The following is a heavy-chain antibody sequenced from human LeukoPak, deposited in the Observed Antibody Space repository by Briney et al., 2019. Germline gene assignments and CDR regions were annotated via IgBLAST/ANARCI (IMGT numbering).Heavy chain of an antibody. CDR3: ARDLGIAAAAPFDI. CDR2: IYTSGST. V-gene: IGHV4-4*07. J-gene: IGHJ3*02. D-gene: IGHD6-13*01. CDR1: GGSISSYY. Sequence: SETLSLTCTVSGGSISSYYWSWIRQPAGKGLEWIGRIYTSGSTNYNPSLKSRVTMSVDTSKNQFSLKLSSVTAADTAVYYCARDLGIAAAAPFDIWGQGTMVTVSS.